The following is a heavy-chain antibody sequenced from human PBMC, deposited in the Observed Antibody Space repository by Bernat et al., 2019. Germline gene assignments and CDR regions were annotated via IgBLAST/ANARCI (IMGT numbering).Heavy chain of an antibody. Sequence: EVQLLESGGGLVQPGGSLRLSCAASGFTFSSYAMSWVRQAPGKGLEWVSTITNSGDSTYYTDSVKGRFTISRDNSKNTLYLQMNSLRVEDTAVYYCAKGPDILTGYYMGPEDYWGQGTLVTVSS. CDR3: AKGPDILTGYYMGPEDY. CDR1: GFTFSSYA. D-gene: IGHD3-9*01. J-gene: IGHJ4*02. V-gene: IGHV3-23*01. CDR2: ITNSGDST.